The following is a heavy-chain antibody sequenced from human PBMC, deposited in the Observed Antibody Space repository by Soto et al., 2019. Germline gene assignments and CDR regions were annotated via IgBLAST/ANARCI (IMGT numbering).Heavy chain of an antibody. J-gene: IGHJ5*02. Sequence: NPSETLSLTCAVYGGSFSGYYWSWIRQPPGKGLEWIGEINHSGSTNYNPSLKSRVTISVDTSKNQFSLKLSSVTAADTAVYYCARYYSSIAARWLDPWGQGTLVTVSS. V-gene: IGHV4-34*01. D-gene: IGHD6-6*01. CDR1: GGSFSGYY. CDR3: ARYYSSIAARWLDP. CDR2: INHSGST.